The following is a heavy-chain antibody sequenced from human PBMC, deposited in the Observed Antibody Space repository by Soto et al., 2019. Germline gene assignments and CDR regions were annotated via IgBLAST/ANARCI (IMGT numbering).Heavy chain of an antibody. CDR3: AQNFDY. CDR2: ISADGART. V-gene: IGHV3-23*01. J-gene: IGHJ4*02. CDR1: GFTFSSYS. Sequence: GGSLRLSCAASGFTFSSYSMTWVRQGPEKGLEWVSEISADGARTYYADSVKGRFTVSRDNSKNTVYLQMNSLRAEDTAVYYCAQNFDYWGQGTLVTVSS.